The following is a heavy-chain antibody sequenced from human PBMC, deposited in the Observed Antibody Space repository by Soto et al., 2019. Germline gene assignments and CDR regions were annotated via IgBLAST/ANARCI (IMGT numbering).Heavy chain of an antibody. CDR3: AQNFDY. CDR2: ISADGART. V-gene: IGHV3-23*01. J-gene: IGHJ4*02. CDR1: GFTFSSYS. Sequence: GGSLRLSCAASGFTFSSYSMTWVRQGPEKGLEWVSEISADGARTYYADSVKGRFTVSRDNSKNTVYLQMNSLRAEDTAVYYCAQNFDYWGQGTLVTVSS.